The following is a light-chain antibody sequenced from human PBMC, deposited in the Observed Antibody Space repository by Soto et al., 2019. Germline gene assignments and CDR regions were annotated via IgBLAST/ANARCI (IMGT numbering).Light chain of an antibody. J-gene: IGKJ1*01. CDR2: DAS. V-gene: IGKV3-11*01. CDR1: QSVSSY. Sequence: EIVLTQSPATLSLSPGERATLSCRASQSVSSYLAWYQQKPGQAPRLLIYDASNRASGIPARFSGSGSGTDFTLTISSLEPEDVAVYYCQQRTNWPVTFGQGTRVDIK. CDR3: QQRTNWPVT.